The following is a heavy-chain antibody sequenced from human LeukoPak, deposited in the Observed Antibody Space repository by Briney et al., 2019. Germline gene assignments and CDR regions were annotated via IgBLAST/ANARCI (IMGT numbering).Heavy chain of an antibody. CDR2: IYYSGRTNYSGRT. J-gene: IGHJ4*02. V-gene: IGHV4-39*07. CDR3: ARCYYSSLFDV. Sequence: SETLSLTCTVSGGSISSGSYYWGWIRQPPGKGLEWIGTIYYSGRTNYSGRTNYNSSLKSRVTISIETSMNQFSLKLTSVNPSDAAVYYCARCYYSSLFDVWGQGSLVTVSS. CDR1: GGSISSGSYY. D-gene: IGHD3-22*01.